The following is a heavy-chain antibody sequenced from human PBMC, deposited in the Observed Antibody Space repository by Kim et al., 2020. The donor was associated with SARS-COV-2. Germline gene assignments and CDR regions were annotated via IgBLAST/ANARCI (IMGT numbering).Heavy chain of an antibody. J-gene: IGHJ4*02. CDR3: ARDRGIVLMVYAYFDY. Sequence: SLKSRVTISVDTSKNQFSLKLSSVTAADTAVYYCARDRGIVLMVYAYFDYWGQGTLVTVSS. D-gene: IGHD2-8*01. V-gene: IGHV4-34*01.